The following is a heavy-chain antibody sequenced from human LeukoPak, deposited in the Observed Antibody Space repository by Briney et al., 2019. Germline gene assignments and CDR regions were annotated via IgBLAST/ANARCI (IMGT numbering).Heavy chain of an antibody. CDR2: IYTSGST. J-gene: IGHJ3*02. Sequence: SETLSLTCTVSGGSISSYYWSWIRQPAGKGLEWIGRIYTSGSTNYNPSLKSRVTMSVGTSKNQFSLKLSSVTAADTAVYYCARFPIAAAGDDAFDIWGQGTMVTVSS. D-gene: IGHD6-13*01. CDR3: ARFPIAAAGDDAFDI. CDR1: GGSISSYY. V-gene: IGHV4-4*07.